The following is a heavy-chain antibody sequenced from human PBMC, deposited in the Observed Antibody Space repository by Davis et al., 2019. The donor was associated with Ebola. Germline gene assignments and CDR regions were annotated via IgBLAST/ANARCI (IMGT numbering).Heavy chain of an antibody. Sequence: AASVKVSCKASGGTFSSYAISWVRQAPGQGLEWMGRIIPILGIANYAQKFQGRVTITADKSTSTAYMELSSLRSEDTAVYYCARGDYDFWSGSNPHQDNWFDPWGQGTLVTVSS. CDR2: IIPILGIA. J-gene: IGHJ5*02. CDR3: ARGDYDFWSGSNPHQDNWFDP. D-gene: IGHD3-3*01. V-gene: IGHV1-69*04. CDR1: GGTFSSYA.